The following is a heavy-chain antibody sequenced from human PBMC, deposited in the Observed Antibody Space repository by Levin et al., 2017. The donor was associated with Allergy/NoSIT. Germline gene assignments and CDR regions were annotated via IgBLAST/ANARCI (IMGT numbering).Heavy chain of an antibody. CDR3: ARYPTHLGYWYFDL. D-gene: IGHD1-26*01. CDR1: GGSISSYY. CDR2: IYYSGST. J-gene: IGHJ2*01. V-gene: IGHV4-59*01. Sequence: SETLSLTCTVSGGSISSYYWSWIRQPPGKGLEWIGYIYYSGSTNYNPSLKSRVTISVDTSKNQFSLKLSSVTAADTAVYYCARYPTHLGYWYFDLWGRGTLVTVSS.